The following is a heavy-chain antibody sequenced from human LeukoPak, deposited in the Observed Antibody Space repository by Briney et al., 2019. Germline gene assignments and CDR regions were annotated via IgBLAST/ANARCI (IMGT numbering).Heavy chain of an antibody. D-gene: IGHD3-22*01. J-gene: IGHJ3*02. CDR3: AKLNGYYDSSGYLNDAFDI. CDR1: GFTFSSYA. Sequence: PGGSLRLSCAASGFTFSSYAMSWVRQAPGKGLEWVSAISGSGGSIYYADSVKGRFTISRDNSKNTLYLQMNSLRAEDTAVYYCAKLNGYYDSSGYLNDAFDIWGQGTMVTVSS. V-gene: IGHV3-23*01. CDR2: ISGSGGSI.